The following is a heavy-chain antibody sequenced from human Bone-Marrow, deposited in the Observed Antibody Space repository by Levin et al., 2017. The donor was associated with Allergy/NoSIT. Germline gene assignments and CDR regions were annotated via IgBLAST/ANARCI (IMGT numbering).Heavy chain of an antibody. D-gene: IGHD4-23*01. CDR2: ISAYNGNT. J-gene: IGHJ5*02. V-gene: IGHV1-18*01. CDR3: ARGRDYGGNSDWFDP. Sequence: GESLKISCKASGYTFTSYGISWVRQAPGQGLEWMGWISAYNGNTNYAQKLQGRVTMTTDTSTSTAYMELRSLRSDDTAVYYCARGRDYGGNSDWFDPWGQGTLVTVSS. CDR1: GYTFTSYG.